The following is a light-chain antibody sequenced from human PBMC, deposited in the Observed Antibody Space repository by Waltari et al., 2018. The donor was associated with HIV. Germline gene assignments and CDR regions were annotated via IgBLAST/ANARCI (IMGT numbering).Light chain of an antibody. J-gene: IGLJ2*01. CDR2: EVS. Sequence: QSALTQPASVSGSPGQSITISCTGTSSDVGGYNYVSWYQQHPGQAPTPMIYEVSNRPSGVSDRFSGSKSGNTASLTISGLQAEDEADYYCSSYTSSSTPVVFGGGTNLTVL. CDR3: SSYTSSSTPVV. CDR1: SSDVGGYNY. V-gene: IGLV2-14*01.